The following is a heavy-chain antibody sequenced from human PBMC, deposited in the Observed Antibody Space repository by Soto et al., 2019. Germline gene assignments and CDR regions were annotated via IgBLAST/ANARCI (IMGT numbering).Heavy chain of an antibody. D-gene: IGHD6-13*01. CDR2: ISSNSAYI. Sequence: AGSLRLSCAASGGTFRSFTMNWGRQAPGKGLEWVSTISSNSAYIYYTDALRGRFTISRDNAKNSLHLQMNSLRAEDTAVYYCTRDASRDSSARGWFDPWGPGTLVTVSS. V-gene: IGHV3-21*01. CDR1: GGTFRSFT. J-gene: IGHJ5*02. CDR3: TRDASRDSSARGWFDP.